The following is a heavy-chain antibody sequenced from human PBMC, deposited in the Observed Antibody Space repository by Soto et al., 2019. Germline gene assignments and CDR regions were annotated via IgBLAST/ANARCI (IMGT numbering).Heavy chain of an antibody. J-gene: IGHJ6*02. CDR1: GGSISSGDYY. V-gene: IGHV4-30-4*01. Sequence: QVQLQESGPGLVKPSQTLSLTCTVSGGSISSGDYYWSWIRQPPGKGLEWIGYIYYSGSTYYNPSLKSRVTISVDTSTNHFSLKLTSVTAADTAVYYCARTIWGGYYGMDVWGQGTTVTVSS. D-gene: IGHD3-10*01. CDR3: ARTIWGGYYGMDV. CDR2: IYYSGST.